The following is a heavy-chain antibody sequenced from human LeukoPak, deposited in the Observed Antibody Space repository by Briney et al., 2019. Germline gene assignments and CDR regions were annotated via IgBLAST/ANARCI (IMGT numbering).Heavy chain of an antibody. D-gene: IGHD6-13*01. CDR1: GYTFTGYY. J-gene: IGHJ5*02. V-gene: IGHV1-2*02. CDR2: INPNSGGT. CDR3: ARDTGIAAAGSNNWFDP. Sequence: GASVKVSCKASGYTFTGYYMHWVRQAPGQGLEWMGWINPNSGGTNYAQKFQGRVTMTRDTSISTAYMELSRLRSDDTAVYYCARDTGIAAAGSNNWFDPWGQGTLVIVSS.